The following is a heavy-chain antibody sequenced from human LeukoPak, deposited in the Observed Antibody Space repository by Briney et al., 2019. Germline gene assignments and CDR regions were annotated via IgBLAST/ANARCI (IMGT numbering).Heavy chain of an antibody. CDR1: GFTFNDYD. Sequence: GGSLRLSCAASGFTFNDYDMHWVRQASGKGLDWVAYISGSGGTIHYADSVRGRFTISRDNLKRSLYLQMGGLRAEDTAVYYCVGLGDYGGLWGEGTVVTVSS. J-gene: IGHJ4*02. CDR2: ISGSGGTI. CDR3: VGLGDYGGL. D-gene: IGHD4-23*01. V-gene: IGHV3-48*01.